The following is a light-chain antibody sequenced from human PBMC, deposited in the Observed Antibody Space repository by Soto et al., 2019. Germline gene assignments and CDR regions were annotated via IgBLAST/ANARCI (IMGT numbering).Light chain of an antibody. CDR1: QSVRGSK. V-gene: IGKV3-15*01. CDR2: GAS. CDR3: QKCSGWPTWT. J-gene: IGKJ1*01. Sequence: ERVLRQSPATPSASRGDSITRACRTSQSVRGSKVAWYQQKPGEAPRLLICGASTRATGIPARFSGGGSGTEFTLTIRSLQSADLAVYNCQKCSGWPTWTVGEVTKVDI.